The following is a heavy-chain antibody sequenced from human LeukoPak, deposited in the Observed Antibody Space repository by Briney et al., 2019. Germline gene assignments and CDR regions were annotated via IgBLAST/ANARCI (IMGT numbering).Heavy chain of an antibody. Sequence: SETLSLTCAVYGRSFSGYYWSWIRQPPGKGLEWIGEINHSGSTNYNPSLKSRVTISVDTSKNQFSLKLSSVTAADTAVYYCARGGYDFWSGYYSRGYYYGMDVWGQGTTVTVSS. CDR3: ARGGYDFWSGYYSRGYYYGMDV. D-gene: IGHD3-3*01. CDR2: INHSGST. V-gene: IGHV4-34*01. CDR1: GRSFSGYY. J-gene: IGHJ6*02.